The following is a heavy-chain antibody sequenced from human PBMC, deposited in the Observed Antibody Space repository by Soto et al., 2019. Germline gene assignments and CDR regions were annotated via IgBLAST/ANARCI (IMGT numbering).Heavy chain of an antibody. CDR3: GVLWFGERYYYYYGMDV. D-gene: IGHD3-10*01. Sequence: GGSLRLSCAASGFTFSSYAMHWVRQAPGKGLEWVAVISYDGSNKYYADSVKGRFTISRDNSKNTLYLQMNSLRAEDTAVYYCGVLWFGERYYYYYGMDVWGQGTTVTVSS. CDR2: ISYDGSNK. J-gene: IGHJ6*02. CDR1: GFTFSSYA. V-gene: IGHV3-30-3*01.